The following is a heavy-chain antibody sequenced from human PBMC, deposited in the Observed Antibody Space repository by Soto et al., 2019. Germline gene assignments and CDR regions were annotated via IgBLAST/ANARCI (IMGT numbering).Heavy chain of an antibody. CDR3: ARRIVSSSWHTTYGMDV. J-gene: IGHJ6*02. CDR1: GYSFTSYW. V-gene: IGHV5-51*01. CDR2: IYPGDSDT. Sequence: PGESLKISCKGSGYSFTSYWIGWVRQMPGKGLEWMGIIYPGDSDTRYSPSFRGQVTISADKSISTAYLQWSSLKASDTAMYYCARRIVSSSWHTTYGMDVWGQGTTVTVSS. D-gene: IGHD6-13*01.